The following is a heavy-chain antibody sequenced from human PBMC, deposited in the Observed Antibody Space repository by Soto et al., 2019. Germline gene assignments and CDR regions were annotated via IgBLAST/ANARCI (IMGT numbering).Heavy chain of an antibody. CDR2: VNPSGGST. J-gene: IGHJ1*01. D-gene: IGHD2-15*01. CDR3: AREENCSGGTCYSEYFHR. V-gene: IGHV1-46*01. CDR1: YS. Sequence: YSMHWVRLAPGQGLEWMGVVNPSGGSTKYAQNFQGRVTMTRDTSTTTIYMELSSLRSDDTAIYYCAREENCSGGTCYSEYFHRWGQGTLVTVSS.